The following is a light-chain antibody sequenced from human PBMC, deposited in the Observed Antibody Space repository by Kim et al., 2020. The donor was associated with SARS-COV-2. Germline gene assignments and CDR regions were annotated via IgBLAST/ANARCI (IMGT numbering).Light chain of an antibody. CDR1: QSISSW. Sequence: GDRVTITCRASQSISSWLAWYQQKPGKAPKLLIYDASSLESGVPSRFIGSGSGTEFTLTISSLQPDDFATYYCQQYNSYSQTFGQGTKV. CDR2: DAS. J-gene: IGKJ1*01. V-gene: IGKV1-5*01. CDR3: QQYNSYSQT.